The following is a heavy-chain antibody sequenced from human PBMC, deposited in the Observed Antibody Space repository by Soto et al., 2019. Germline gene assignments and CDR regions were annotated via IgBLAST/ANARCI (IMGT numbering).Heavy chain of an antibody. J-gene: IGHJ3*02. CDR2: ISGGGGST. V-gene: IGHV3-23*01. CDR1: EFTFRHYA. D-gene: IGHD6-25*01. Sequence: GGSLRLSCAASEFTFRHYAMSWVRQAPGKGLEWVSAISGGGGSTHYADSVKGRFTVSRDNSKNILFLQMSSLRAEDTAIYYCVKDAGYSNGWQCAFDIWGQGTLVTVSS. CDR3: VKDAGYSNGWQCAFDI.